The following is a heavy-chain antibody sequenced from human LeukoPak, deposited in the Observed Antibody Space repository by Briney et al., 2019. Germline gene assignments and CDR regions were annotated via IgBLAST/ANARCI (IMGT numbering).Heavy chain of an antibody. Sequence: GASVKVSCKASGYTFTSYDINWVRQATGQGLEWMGWMNPNSGNTGYAQKFQGRVTITRNTSISTAYMELSSLRSEDTAVYYCARDVLSSSWYFRSSGRNGWFDPWGQGTLVSVSS. D-gene: IGHD6-13*01. V-gene: IGHV1-8*03. CDR1: GYTFTSYD. CDR3: ARDVLSSSWYFRSSGRNGWFDP. J-gene: IGHJ5*02. CDR2: MNPNSGNT.